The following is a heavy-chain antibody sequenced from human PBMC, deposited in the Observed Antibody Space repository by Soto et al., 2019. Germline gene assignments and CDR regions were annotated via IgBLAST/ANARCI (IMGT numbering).Heavy chain of an antibody. V-gene: IGHV1-46*01. CDR3: ATYGSGSYSPGSYYYYGMDV. D-gene: IGHD3-10*01. J-gene: IGHJ6*02. CDR1: GYTFTSYY. CDR2: INPSGGST. Sequence: ASVKVSCKASGYTFTSYYMHWVRQAPGQGLEWMGIINPSGGSTSYAQKFQGRVTMTRDTSTSTVYMELSSLRSEDTAVYYCATYGSGSYSPGSYYYYGMDVWGQGTTVTVSS.